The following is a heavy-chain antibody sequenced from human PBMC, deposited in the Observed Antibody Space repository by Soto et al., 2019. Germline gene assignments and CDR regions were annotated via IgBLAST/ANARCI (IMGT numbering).Heavy chain of an antibody. D-gene: IGHD3-9*01. CDR3: ARGPRLRYFDWLFRYFDY. CDR2: IYYSGST. Sequence: PSETLSLTCTVSGGSISSYYWSWIRQPPGKGLEWIGYIYYSGSTNYNPSLKSRVTISVDTSKNQFSLKLSSVTAADTAVYYCARGPRLRYFDWLFRYFDYWGQGTLVTVSS. J-gene: IGHJ4*02. CDR1: GGSISSYY. V-gene: IGHV4-59*08.